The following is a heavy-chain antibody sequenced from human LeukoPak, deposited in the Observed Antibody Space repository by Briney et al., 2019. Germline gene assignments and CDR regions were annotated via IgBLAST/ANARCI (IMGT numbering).Heavy chain of an antibody. CDR3: ARHRDYYDT. CDR2: IYSSGSA. J-gene: IGHJ4*01. Sequence: SETLSLTCTVSGSSINNNFWTWIRQPPGKGLEWIGYIYSSGSANYNPSLKSRVIITGDTSKNQISLKLTSVTAADTAVYFCARHRDYYDTWGHGTLVTVSS. CDR1: GSSINNNF. V-gene: IGHV4-59*08. D-gene: IGHD3-22*01.